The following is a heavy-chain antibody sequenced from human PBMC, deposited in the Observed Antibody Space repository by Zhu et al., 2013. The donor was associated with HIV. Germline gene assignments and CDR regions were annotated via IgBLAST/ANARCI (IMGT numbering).Heavy chain of an antibody. CDR1: GYTFGIYG. V-gene: IGHV1-18*01. Sequence: QVQLVQSGAEVKKPGASVKVSCKASGYTFGIYGISWVRQAPGQGLEWMGWVSVYSGYTKYTQKLQGRVTLTTDTSTSTAYMELRSLRSDDTAMYFXVRDSSVEYSSSPSAFDIWAKGHWSPSLQ. CDR2: VSVYSGYT. CDR3: VRDSSVEYSSSPSAFDI. J-gene: IGHJ3*02. D-gene: IGHD5-12*01.